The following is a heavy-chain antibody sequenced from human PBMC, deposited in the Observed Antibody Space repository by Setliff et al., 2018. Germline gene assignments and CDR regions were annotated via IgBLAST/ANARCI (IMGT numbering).Heavy chain of an antibody. CDR3: VREGLSFGPGCCPNWLDP. D-gene: IGHD3-3*01. J-gene: IGHJ5*02. V-gene: IGHV1-2*06. Sequence: ASVKVSCKASGYTFTDHYLYWVRQAPGQGLECMGRINPNNGGTNHAQKYQGRVTLTRDTSITTVYMELSTLTSDDTAVYYCVREGLSFGPGCCPNWLDPWGQGTLVTVSS. CDR1: GYTFTDHY. CDR2: INPNNGGT.